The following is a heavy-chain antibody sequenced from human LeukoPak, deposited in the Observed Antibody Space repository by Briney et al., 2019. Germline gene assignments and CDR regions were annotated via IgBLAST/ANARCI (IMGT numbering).Heavy chain of an antibody. Sequence: GGSLRLSCAASGFTFSSYAMSWVRQAPGKGLEWVSAISGSGGSTYYADSVKGRFTISRDNSKNTLYLQMNSLRAEDTAVYYCARQLRDGYNSNWFDPWGQGTLVTVSS. D-gene: IGHD5-24*01. V-gene: IGHV3-23*01. J-gene: IGHJ5*02. CDR3: ARQLRDGYNSNWFDP. CDR2: ISGSGGST. CDR1: GFTFSSYA.